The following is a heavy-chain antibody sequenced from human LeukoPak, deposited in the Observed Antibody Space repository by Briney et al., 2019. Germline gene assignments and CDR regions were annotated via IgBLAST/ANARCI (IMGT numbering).Heavy chain of an antibody. J-gene: IGHJ4*02. CDR3: AREGIPVRYSSGWGNFDY. Sequence: SETLSLTCTVSGGSISSSSYYWGWIRQPPGKGLEWIGSIYYSGSTYYNSSLKSRVTISVDTSKNQFSLKLSSVTAADTAVYYCAREGIPVRYSSGWGNFDYWGQGTLVTVSS. CDR2: IYYSGST. D-gene: IGHD6-19*01. V-gene: IGHV4-39*07. CDR1: GGSISSSSYY.